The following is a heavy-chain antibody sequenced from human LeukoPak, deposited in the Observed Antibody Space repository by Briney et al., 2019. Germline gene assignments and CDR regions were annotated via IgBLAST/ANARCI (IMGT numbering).Heavy chain of an antibody. J-gene: IGHJ4*02. Sequence: GGSLRLSCAASGFTFSSYSMNWVRQAPGKGLEWVSYISSSSSTIYYADSVKGRFTISRDNAKNSLSLQMDSLRAEDTALYYCARDVNYYDSSGYYSSFDYWGQGTLVTVSS. D-gene: IGHD3-22*01. CDR2: ISSSSSTI. V-gene: IGHV3-48*04. CDR1: GFTFSSYS. CDR3: ARDVNYYDSSGYYSSFDY.